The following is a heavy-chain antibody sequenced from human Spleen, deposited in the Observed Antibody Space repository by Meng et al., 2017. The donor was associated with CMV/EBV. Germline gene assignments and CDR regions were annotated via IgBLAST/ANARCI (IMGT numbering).Heavy chain of an antibody. J-gene: IGHJ4*02. CDR3: TTLTGYCSSTSCFG. CDR2: IKSKTDGGTT. V-gene: IGHV3-15*01. Sequence: FTFSNAWMSWVRQAPGKGLEWVGRIKSKTDGGTTDYAAPVKGRFTISRDDSKNTLYLQMNSLKTEDTAVYYCTTLTGYCSSTSCFGWGRGTLVTVSS. CDR1: FTFSNAW. D-gene: IGHD2-2*01.